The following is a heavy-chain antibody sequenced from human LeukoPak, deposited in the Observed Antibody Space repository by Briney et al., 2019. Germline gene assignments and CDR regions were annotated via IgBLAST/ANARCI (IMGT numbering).Heavy chain of an antibody. D-gene: IGHD3-22*01. Sequence: PGGSLRLSCAASGFTFSSYAMHWVRQAPGKGLEWVAVISYDGSNKYYADSVKGRFTISRDNSKNTLYLQMNSLRAEDTAVYYCARVPVVVANDAFDIWGRGTMVTVSS. CDR1: GFTFSSYA. J-gene: IGHJ3*02. CDR2: ISYDGSNK. V-gene: IGHV3-30-3*01. CDR3: ARVPVVVANDAFDI.